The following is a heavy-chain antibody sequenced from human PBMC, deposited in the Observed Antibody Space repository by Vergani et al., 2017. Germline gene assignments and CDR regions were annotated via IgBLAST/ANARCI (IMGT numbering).Heavy chain of an antibody. V-gene: IGHV3-23*01. CDR3: ARLSYDTAPYLQWGDDC. Sequence: EVQLLQSGGGVIQPGGSVRLSCAASGFTFSACPMTWVRQAPGKGLEWVSVISARYPSTYYADSVKGRFTITRDNSKNMLYLQMNSLRAEDTAVYYCARLSYDTAPYLQWGDDCWGQGTLVSVSS. CDR1: GFTFSACP. J-gene: IGHJ4*02. CDR2: ISARYPST. D-gene: IGHD3-22*01.